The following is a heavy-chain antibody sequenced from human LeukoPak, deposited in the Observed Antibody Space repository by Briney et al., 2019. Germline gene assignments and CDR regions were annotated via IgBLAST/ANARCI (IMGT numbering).Heavy chain of an antibody. V-gene: IGHV1-18*01. J-gene: IGHJ6*03. D-gene: IGHD1-26*01. CDR1: GYTFTSYG. CDR3: ARLRVGATGYYYYYMDV. CDR2: ISAYNGNT. Sequence: ASVKVSCKASGYTFTSYGISWVRQAPGQGLEWMGWISAYNGNTNYAQKLQGRVTMTTDTSTSTAYMELRSLRSDDTAVYYCARLRVGATGYYYYYMDVWGKGTTVTVSS.